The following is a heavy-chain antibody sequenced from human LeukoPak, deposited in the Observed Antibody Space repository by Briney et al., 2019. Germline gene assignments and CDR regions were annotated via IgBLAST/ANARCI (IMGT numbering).Heavy chain of an antibody. J-gene: IGHJ5*02. D-gene: IGHD2-15*01. V-gene: IGHV4-39*01. CDR2: IYYSGST. CDR1: GGSISSSSYY. Sequence: TSETLSLTCTVSGGSISSSSYYWGWIRQPPGKGLEWIGSIYYSGSTYYNPSLKSRVTISVDTSKNQFSLKLSSVTAADTAAYYCARQDIVVVVAATRVALGNWLDPWGQGTLVTVSS. CDR3: ARQDIVVVVAATRVALGNWLDP.